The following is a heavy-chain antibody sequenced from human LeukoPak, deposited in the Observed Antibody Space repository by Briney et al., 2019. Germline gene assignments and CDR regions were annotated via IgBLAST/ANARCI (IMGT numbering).Heavy chain of an antibody. J-gene: IGHJ6*02. CDR3: ARDPVYYGSGSSKYTRGYYYGMDV. CDR2: IYTSGST. CDR1: GGSISSYY. Sequence: PSETLSLTCTVSGGSISSYYWSWIRQPAGKGLEWIGRIYTSGSTNYNPSLKSRVTMSVDTSKNQFSLKLSSVTAADTAVYYCARDPVYYGSGSSKYTRGYYYGMDVWGQGTTVTVSS. V-gene: IGHV4-4*07. D-gene: IGHD3-10*01.